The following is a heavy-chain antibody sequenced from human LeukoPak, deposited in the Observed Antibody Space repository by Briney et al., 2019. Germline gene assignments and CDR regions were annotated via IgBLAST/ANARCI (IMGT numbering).Heavy chain of an antibody. V-gene: IGHV1-2*02. CDR2: INPNSGST. CDR3: ARDPATHSSGWFDY. CDR1: GYSFTDYY. Sequence: GASVKLSCKASGYSFTDYYMHWVRQAPGQGLEWMGWINPNSGSTKFAQNFQGRVTMTRDTSISTAYMELSSLRSDDTALYYCARDPATHSSGWFDYWGQGTLVTVSS. D-gene: IGHD6-19*01. J-gene: IGHJ4*02.